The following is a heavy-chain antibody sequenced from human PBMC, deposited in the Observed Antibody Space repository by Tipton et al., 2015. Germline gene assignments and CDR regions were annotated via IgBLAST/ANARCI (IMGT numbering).Heavy chain of an antibody. Sequence: TLSLTCTVYDGSFSGYYWSWIRQPPGKGLEWIGEINQSGSTNYNPSLKSRVTISVDTSRNQFSLKLSSVTAADTAVYYCARVEGGYCFGGSCYSWGQGTLVTVSS. V-gene: IGHV4-34*01. J-gene: IGHJ4*02. CDR3: ARVEGGYCFGGSCYS. CDR1: DGSFSGYY. D-gene: IGHD2-15*01. CDR2: INQSGST.